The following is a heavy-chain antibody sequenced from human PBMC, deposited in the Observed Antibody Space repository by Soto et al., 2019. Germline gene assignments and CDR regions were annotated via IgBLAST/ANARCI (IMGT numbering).Heavy chain of an antibody. D-gene: IGHD6-13*01. Sequence: GGSLRLSCAASGFTVSSNYMSWVRQAPGKGLEWVSVIYSGGSTYYADSVEGRFTISRDNSKNTLYLQMNSLRAEDTAVYYCARGYSSSWSLFDYWGQGTLVTVSS. CDR2: IYSGGST. V-gene: IGHV3-66*01. CDR1: GFTVSSNY. J-gene: IGHJ4*02. CDR3: ARGYSSSWSLFDY.